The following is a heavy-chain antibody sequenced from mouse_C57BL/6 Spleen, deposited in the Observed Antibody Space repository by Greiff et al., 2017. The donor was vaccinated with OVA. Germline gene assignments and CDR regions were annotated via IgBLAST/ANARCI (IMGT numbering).Heavy chain of an antibody. CDR2: IDPSDSYT. D-gene: IGHD2-4*01. J-gene: IGHJ3*01. V-gene: IGHV1-50*01. CDR1: GYTFTSYW. CDR3: ARRVDYDWFAY. Sequence: QVQLQQPGAELVKPGASVKLSCKASGYTFTSYWMQWVKQRPGQGLEWIGEIDPSDSYTNYNQKFKGKATLTVDTSSSTAYMQLSSLTSEDSAVYYCARRVDYDWFAYWGQGTLVTVSA.